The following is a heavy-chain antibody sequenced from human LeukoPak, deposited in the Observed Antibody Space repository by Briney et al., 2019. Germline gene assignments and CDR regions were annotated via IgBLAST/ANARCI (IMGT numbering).Heavy chain of an antibody. J-gene: IGHJ3*02. V-gene: IGHV4-31*03. D-gene: IGHD1-26*01. CDR2: IYYSGST. CDR1: GGSISSGGYY. Sequence: SETLSLTCTVSGGSISSGGYYWSWIRQHPGKGLEWIGYIYYSGSTYYNPSLKSRVTISVDTSKNQFSLKLSSVTAADTAVYYCARVFSGSYSNDAFDIRGQGTMVTVSS. CDR3: ARVFSGSYSNDAFDI.